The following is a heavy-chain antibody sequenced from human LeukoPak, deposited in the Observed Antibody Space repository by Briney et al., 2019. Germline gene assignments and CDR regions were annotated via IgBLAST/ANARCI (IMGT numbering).Heavy chain of an antibody. Sequence: GASVKVSCKASGYTFTGYYMHWVRQAPGQGLEWMGWINPNSGGTNYAQKFQGRVTMTRDTSISTAYMELSRLRSDDTAVYYCAREAREDYGGKDYWGQGTLVTVSS. J-gene: IGHJ4*02. V-gene: IGHV1-2*02. D-gene: IGHD4-23*01. CDR1: GYTFTGYY. CDR2: INPNSGGT. CDR3: AREAREDYGGKDY.